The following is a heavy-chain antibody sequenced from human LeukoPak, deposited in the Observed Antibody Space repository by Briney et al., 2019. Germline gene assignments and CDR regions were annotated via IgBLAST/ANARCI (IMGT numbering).Heavy chain of an antibody. CDR2: IYNTGTT. Sequence: PSETLSLTCTVSGGSIGNYYWSWIRQPPGKGLEWIGYIYNTGTTNYNPSLKSRVTISLDTSKNQFSLKLSSVTAADTAVYYCARSYPCSSTSCYEVHFDYWGQGTLVTVSS. V-gene: IGHV4-59*08. D-gene: IGHD2-2*01. CDR1: GGSIGNYY. J-gene: IGHJ4*02. CDR3: ARSYPCSSTSCYEVHFDY.